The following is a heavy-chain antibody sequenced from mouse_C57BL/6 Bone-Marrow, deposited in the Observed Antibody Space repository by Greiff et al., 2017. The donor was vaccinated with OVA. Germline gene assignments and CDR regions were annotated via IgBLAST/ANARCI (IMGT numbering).Heavy chain of an antibody. CDR3: ARGVYCYGSSYRDY. V-gene: IGHV1-69*01. J-gene: IGHJ2*01. CDR1: GFTFTSYW. Sequence: QVQLQQPGAELVMPGASVKLSCKASGFTFTSYWMHWVKQRPGQGLEWVGEIDPSDSYTNYNQKFKGKSTLTVDKSSSTAYMQLSSLTSEDSAVYYCARGVYCYGSSYRDYWGQGTTLTVSS. CDR2: IDPSDSYT. D-gene: IGHD1-1*01.